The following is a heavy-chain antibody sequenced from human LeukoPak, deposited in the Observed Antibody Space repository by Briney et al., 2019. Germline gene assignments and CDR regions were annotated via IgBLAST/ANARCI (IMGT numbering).Heavy chain of an antibody. D-gene: IGHD3-22*01. CDR1: GFSVSSSY. Sequence: GGSLRLSCAASGFSVSSSYMGWVRQSAGKGLEWFSVIYSAGSTYYPDSVKGRFTISRDNSQNMLYLQMDSLRAEDTAVYYCARLYDSSAYGAFDIWGQGTMVTISS. CDR3: ARLYDSSAYGAFDI. CDR2: IYSAGST. J-gene: IGHJ3*02. V-gene: IGHV3-66*02.